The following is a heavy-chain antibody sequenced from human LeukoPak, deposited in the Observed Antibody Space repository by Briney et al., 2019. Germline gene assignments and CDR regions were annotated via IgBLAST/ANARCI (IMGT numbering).Heavy chain of an antibody. CDR2: IFHSGST. D-gene: IGHD6-13*01. CDR3: AIAAAGTPVDY. Sequence: SETLSLTCAVSGGSISSGTYSWTWIRQPPGKGLEWIGYIFHSGSTYYNPSLKNRVTISVDRSKNQFSLKLSSVTAADTAVYYCAIAAAGTPVDYWGQGTLVTVSS. J-gene: IGHJ4*02. CDR1: GGSISSGTYS. V-gene: IGHV4-30-2*01.